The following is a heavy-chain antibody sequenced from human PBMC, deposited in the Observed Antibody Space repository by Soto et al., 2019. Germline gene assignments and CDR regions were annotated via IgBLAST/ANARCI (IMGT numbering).Heavy chain of an antibody. CDR2: IYYTGTT. J-gene: IGHJ4*01. Sequence: SETRSLTCTVSDSPISTNYWGWFRQPPGLGLEWVGYIYYTGTTTYNPSLRSRVAISLDASKSQFSLNLRSVTAADTAVYYCARLGGYYQAFNIWGPGALVTVS. V-gene: IGHV4-59*08. CDR3: ARLGGYYQAFNI. D-gene: IGHD3-22*01. CDR1: DSPISTNY.